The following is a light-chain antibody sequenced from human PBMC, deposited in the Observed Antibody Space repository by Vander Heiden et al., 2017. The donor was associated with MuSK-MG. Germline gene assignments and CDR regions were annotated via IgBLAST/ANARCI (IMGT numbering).Light chain of an antibody. V-gene: IGKV3-15*01. CDR2: ASS. CDR3: HHYYSWPLT. J-gene: IGKJ3*01. CDR1: QSISSI. Sequence: EIVMTQSPATLSVSPGERATLSCRASQSISSILAWYQQKPGQAPRLLIYASSTRATGVPARFSGSGSGTEFTLTISSLQSEDFAVYYCHHYYSWPLTFGPGTKVDIK.